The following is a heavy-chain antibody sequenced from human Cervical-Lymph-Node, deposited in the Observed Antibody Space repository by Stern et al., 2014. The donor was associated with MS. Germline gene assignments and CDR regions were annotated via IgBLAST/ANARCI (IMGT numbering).Heavy chain of an antibody. Sequence: VHLVESGAEVKKPGSSVKVSCKASGGTFSSYAISWVRQAPGQGLEWMGGIIPIFGTANYAQKFQGRVTITADESTSTAYMELSSLRSEDTAVYYCAREVRARKQWLALDIWGQGTMVTVSS. CDR3: AREVRARKQWLALDI. CDR1: GGTFSSYA. D-gene: IGHD6-19*01. V-gene: IGHV1-69*01. CDR2: IIPIFGTA. J-gene: IGHJ3*02.